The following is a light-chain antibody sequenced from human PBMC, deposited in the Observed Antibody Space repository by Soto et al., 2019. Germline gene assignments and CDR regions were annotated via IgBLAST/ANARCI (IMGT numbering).Light chain of an antibody. CDR2: YDS. V-gene: IGLV3-21*04. J-gene: IGLJ1*01. CDR1: NIGSKS. Sequence: SYELTQPPSVSVAPGKTARITCGGNNIGSKSVHWYQQKPGQAPVLVIYYDSDRPSGIPERFSGSNSGNTATLTISRVEAGDEADFYCQVWDSSSDQGVFGTGTKLNVL. CDR3: QVWDSSSDQGV.